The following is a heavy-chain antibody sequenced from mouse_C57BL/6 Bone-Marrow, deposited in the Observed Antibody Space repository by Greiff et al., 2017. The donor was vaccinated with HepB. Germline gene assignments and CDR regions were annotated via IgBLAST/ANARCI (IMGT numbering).Heavy chain of an antibody. CDR2: FYPGSGSI. CDR3: ARHEEVYYYGSGWYFDV. D-gene: IGHD1-1*01. CDR1: GYTFTEYT. V-gene: IGHV1-62-2*01. J-gene: IGHJ1*03. Sequence: VQLQESGAELVKPGASVKLSCKASGYTFTEYTIHWVKQRSGQGLEWIGWFYPGSGSIKYNEKFKDKATLTADKSSSTVYMELSRLTSEDSAVYFCARHEEVYYYGSGWYFDVWGTGTTVTVSS.